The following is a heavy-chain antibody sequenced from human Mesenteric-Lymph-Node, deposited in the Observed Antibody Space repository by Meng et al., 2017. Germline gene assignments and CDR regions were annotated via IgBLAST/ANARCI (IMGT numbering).Heavy chain of an antibody. V-gene: IGHV4-28*03. D-gene: IGHD6-19*01. Sequence: QVHVTESRPSRVKTSDTLSLTCAVSGYSISGGTWWGWIRQPPGKGLEWIGEIYHSGSTNYNPSLKSRVTISVDTSKNQFSLKLSSVTAADTAVYYCARDSSTYSSGWYGIDYWGQGTLVTVSS. CDR3: ARDSSTYSSGWYGIDY. CDR2: IYHSGST. CDR1: GYSISGGTW. J-gene: IGHJ4*02.